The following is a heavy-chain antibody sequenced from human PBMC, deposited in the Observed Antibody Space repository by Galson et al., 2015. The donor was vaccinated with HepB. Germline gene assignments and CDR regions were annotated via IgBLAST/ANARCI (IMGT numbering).Heavy chain of an antibody. CDR1: GYTFISYD. V-gene: IGHV1-18*01. Sequence: SVKVSCKAFGYTFISYDINWVRQAPGQGLEWLGLISTFTGKTDYVQKLQDRLTLTKDISTTTAYLELRSLTSDDTAVYYCARDPGVGEVVGNGGYWGQGTLVTVSS. CDR3: ARDPGVGEVVGNGGY. CDR2: ISTFTGKT. J-gene: IGHJ4*02. D-gene: IGHD2-8*01.